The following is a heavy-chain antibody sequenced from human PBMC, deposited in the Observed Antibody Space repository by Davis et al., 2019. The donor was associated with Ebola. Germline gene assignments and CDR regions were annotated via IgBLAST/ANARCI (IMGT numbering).Heavy chain of an antibody. V-gene: IGHV4-30-4*01. CDR2: IYYSGST. CDR3: ARSPGIARYNWFDP. D-gene: IGHD6-13*01. CDR1: GGSISSGDYY. J-gene: IGHJ5*02. Sequence: MPSETLSLTCTVSGGSISSGDYYWSWIRQPPGKGLEWIGYIYYSGSTYYNPSLKSRVTISVDTSKNQFSLKLSSVTAADTAVYYCARSPGIARYNWFDPWGQGTLVTVSS.